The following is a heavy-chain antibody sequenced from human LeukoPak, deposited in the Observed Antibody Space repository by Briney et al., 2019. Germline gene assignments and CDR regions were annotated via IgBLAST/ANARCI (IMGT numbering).Heavy chain of an antibody. Sequence: PSETLSLTCAVYGGSFSGYYWSWIRQPPGKGLEWIGEINHSGSTNYNPSLKSRVTISVDTSKNQFSLWLSSVTAADTAVYYCASYDVWSGYYDNWGQGTLVTVS. CDR3: ASYDVWSGYYDN. D-gene: IGHD3-3*01. CDR2: INHSGST. V-gene: IGHV4-34*01. J-gene: IGHJ4*02. CDR1: GGSFSGYY.